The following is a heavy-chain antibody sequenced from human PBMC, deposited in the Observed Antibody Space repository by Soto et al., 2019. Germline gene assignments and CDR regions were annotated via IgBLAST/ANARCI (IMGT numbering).Heavy chain of an antibody. CDR1: GFTFSDYW. CDR2: INGDGSNT. CDR3: VRSMTMLTIDWLDP. J-gene: IGHJ5*02. Sequence: EVQLVESGGGLVQRGGSLRLSCAASGFTFSDYWMPWVRQAPGKGPVWLSRINGDGSNTNHAHFVKGRFTISRDNAKNTLYLQINSLRAEDTAVYYCVRSMTMLTIDWLDPWGRGTQVTVSS. D-gene: IGHD3-10*02. V-gene: IGHV3-74*01.